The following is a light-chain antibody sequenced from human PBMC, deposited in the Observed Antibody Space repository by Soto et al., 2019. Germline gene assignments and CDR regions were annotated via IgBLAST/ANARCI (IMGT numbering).Light chain of an antibody. J-gene: IGKJ4*01. Sequence: EIVLTQSPATLSLSPGEWATLSCRASQSVGSYLAWYQQKPGQAPRLLIYDASTRATGTPARFSGSGSGTDFTLTIASLEPEDFAVYYCQQRSTRPPLSFGGGTKV. CDR1: QSVGSY. CDR3: QQRSTRPPLS. V-gene: IGKV3-11*01. CDR2: DAS.